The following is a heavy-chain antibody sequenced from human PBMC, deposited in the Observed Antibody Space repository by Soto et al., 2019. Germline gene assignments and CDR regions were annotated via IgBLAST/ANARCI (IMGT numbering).Heavy chain of an antibody. CDR2: INPNSGGT. Sequence: APVKLSCKASGYTFTGYYMHWGRQAPGQGLEWMGWINPNSGGTNYAQKFQGWVTMTRDTSISTAYMELSRLRSDDTAVYYCARDYDSSGYYDFDYWGQGTLVTVSS. V-gene: IGHV1-2*04. J-gene: IGHJ4*02. CDR1: GYTFTGYY. CDR3: ARDYDSSGYYDFDY. D-gene: IGHD3-22*01.